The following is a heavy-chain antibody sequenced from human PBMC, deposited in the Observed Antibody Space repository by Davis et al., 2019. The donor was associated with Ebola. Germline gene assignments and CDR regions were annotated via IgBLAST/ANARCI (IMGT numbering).Heavy chain of an antibody. Sequence: ASVKVSCKASGYTFTNYGVSWVRQAPGQGLEWMGWISNHNGDTSYAQKVQGRVTMTTDTSMSTAYMELRSLRPDDTAVYYCARGDIAAAGIDYWGQGTLVTVSS. V-gene: IGHV1-18*01. J-gene: IGHJ4*02. CDR3: ARGDIAAAGIDY. CDR1: GYTFTNYG. D-gene: IGHD6-13*01. CDR2: ISNHNGDT.